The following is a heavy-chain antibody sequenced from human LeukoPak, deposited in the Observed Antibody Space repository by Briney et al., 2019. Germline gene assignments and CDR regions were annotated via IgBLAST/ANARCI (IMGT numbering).Heavy chain of an antibody. CDR1: GVSISNSY. CDR2: IYYSGGT. CDR3: ARAYVNPYFAY. Sequence: PSETLSLTCTVSGVSISNSYWSWIRQPPGKGLEWIGYIYYSGGTNYNPSLKSRVTISVDTSKNQFSLKLTSVTAADTAVYYCARAYVNPYFAYWGQGTLVTVSS. J-gene: IGHJ4*02. D-gene: IGHD3-10*02. V-gene: IGHV4-59*01.